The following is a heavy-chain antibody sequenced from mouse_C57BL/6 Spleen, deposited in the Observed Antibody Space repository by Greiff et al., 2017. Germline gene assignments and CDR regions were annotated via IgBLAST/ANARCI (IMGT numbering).Heavy chain of an antibody. CDR3: ARIYYYGSSHVGDY. CDR2: IYPGSGNT. V-gene: IGHV1-66*01. D-gene: IGHD1-1*01. CDR1: GYSFTSYY. Sequence: QVQLQQSGPELVKPGASVKISCKASGYSFTSYYIHWVKQRPGQGLEWIGWIYPGSGNTKYNEKFKGKATLTADTSSSTAYMQLSSLTSEDSAVYYCARIYYYGSSHVGDYWGQGTSVTVSS. J-gene: IGHJ4*01.